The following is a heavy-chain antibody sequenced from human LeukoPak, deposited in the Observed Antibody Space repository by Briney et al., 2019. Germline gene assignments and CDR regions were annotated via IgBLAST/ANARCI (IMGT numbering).Heavy chain of an antibody. CDR3: AGSVVPADPFYFDY. CDR2: ISAYNGNT. J-gene: IGHJ4*02. Sequence: ASVKVSCKASGYTFTSYGISWVRQAPGQGLEWMGWISAYNGNTNYVQKLQGRVTMTTDTSTSTAYMELRSLRSDDTAVYYCAGSVVPADPFYFDYWGQGTLVTVSS. D-gene: IGHD2-2*01. V-gene: IGHV1-18*01. CDR1: GYTFTSYG.